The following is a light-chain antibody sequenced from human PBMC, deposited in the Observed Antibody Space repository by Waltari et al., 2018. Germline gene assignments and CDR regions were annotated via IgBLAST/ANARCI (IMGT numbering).Light chain of an antibody. V-gene: IGKV4-1*01. CDR1: QNILYNSNNTNY. J-gene: IGKJ1*01. CDR2: WAS. CDR3: QQFFGTPWT. Sequence: DIVLTQSPDSLPVSLGERAPINCKSSQNILYNSNNTNYLAWYQQKPGQPPKLLIYWASTRQFGVPERFSGSGSGTDFTLTISSLQAEDVAVYYCQQFFGTPWTFGQGTKVEIK.